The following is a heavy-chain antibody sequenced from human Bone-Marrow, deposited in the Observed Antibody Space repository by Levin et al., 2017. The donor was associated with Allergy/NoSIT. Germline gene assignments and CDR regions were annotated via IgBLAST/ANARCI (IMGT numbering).Heavy chain of an antibody. V-gene: IGHV3-23*01. CDR1: GFEFRAFV. CDR2: ISADGSDT. CDR3: AKDAHWRGHPQGYDF. J-gene: IGHJ3*01. D-gene: IGHD5-12*01. Sequence: GGSLRLSCTASGFEFRAFVMNWVRQAPGKGLEWVSAISADGSDTYYRDSVKGRFIISRDNSKNTVFLRMTRLRPEDTALYYCAKDAHWRGHPQGYDFWGLGTAVSVSS.